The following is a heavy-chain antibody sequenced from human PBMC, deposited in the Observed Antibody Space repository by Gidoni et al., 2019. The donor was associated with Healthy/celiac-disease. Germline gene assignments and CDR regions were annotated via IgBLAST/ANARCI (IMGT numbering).Heavy chain of an antibody. CDR3: AKDWRDIVVVPAAIGY. Sequence: QVQLVESGGGVVQPGRSLRLSCAASGFTFSRYGMHWVRQAPGKGLEWVAVISYDGSNKYYADSVKGRFTISRDNSKNTLYLQMNSLRAEDTAVYYCAKDWRDIVVVPAAIGYWGQGTLVTVSS. CDR2: ISYDGSNK. J-gene: IGHJ4*02. D-gene: IGHD2-2*02. V-gene: IGHV3-30*18. CDR1: GFTFSRYG.